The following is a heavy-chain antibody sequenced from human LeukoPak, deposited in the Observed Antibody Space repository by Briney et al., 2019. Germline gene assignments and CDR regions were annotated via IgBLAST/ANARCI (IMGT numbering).Heavy chain of an antibody. Sequence: PSETLSLTCTVSGGSISSYYWSWIRQPPGKGLEWIGYIYYSGSTNYNPSLKSRVTISVDTSKDQFSLKLSSATAADTAVYYCARAGYLGYYYYYGMDVWGQGTTVTVSS. D-gene: IGHD7-27*01. CDR2: IYYSGST. CDR1: GGSISSYY. J-gene: IGHJ6*02. CDR3: ARAGYLGYYYYYGMDV. V-gene: IGHV4-59*01.